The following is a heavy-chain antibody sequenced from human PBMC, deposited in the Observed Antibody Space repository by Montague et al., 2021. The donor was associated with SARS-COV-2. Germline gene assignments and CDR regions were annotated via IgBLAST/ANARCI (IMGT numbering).Heavy chain of an antibody. CDR2: IDWDDDK. V-gene: IGHV2-70*11. D-gene: IGHD6-13*01. J-gene: IGHJ5*02. Sequence: PALVKPTQTLTLTCTFSGFSLSTSGMCVSWIRQPPGKALEWLARIDWDDDKYYSTSLKTRLTISEDTSKNQVVLTMTNTDPVDTATYYCARILVAAAGSPFDPWGQGTLVTVSS. CDR1: GFSLSTSGMC. CDR3: ARILVAAAGSPFDP.